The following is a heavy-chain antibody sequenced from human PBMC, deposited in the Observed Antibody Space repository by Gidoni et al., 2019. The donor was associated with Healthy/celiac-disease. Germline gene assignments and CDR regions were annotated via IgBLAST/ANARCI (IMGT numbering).Heavy chain of an antibody. CDR3: AKATIFGVDYFDY. CDR1: GFTFSSYA. J-gene: IGHJ4*02. Sequence: EVQLLESGGGLVQPGGSRRLTCAASGFTFSSYAMSWVRQAPGKGLEWVSAISGSGGSTYYADSVKGRFTISRDNSKNTLYLQMNSLRAEDTAVYYCAKATIFGVDYFDYWGQGTLVTVSS. V-gene: IGHV3-23*01. D-gene: IGHD3-3*01. CDR2: ISGSGGST.